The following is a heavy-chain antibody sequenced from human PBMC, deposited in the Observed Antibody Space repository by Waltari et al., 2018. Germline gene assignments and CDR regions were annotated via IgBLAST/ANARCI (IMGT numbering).Heavy chain of an antibody. J-gene: IGHJ4*02. CDR3: AMTPRGSYRDY. CDR2: IYSGGSST. D-gene: IGHD3-10*01. CDR1: GFTFSSYA. V-gene: IGHV3-23*03. Sequence: EVQLLESGGGLVQPGGSLRLSCAASGFTFSSYAMSWVRQAPGKGLEWVSVIYSGGSSTYYADSVKGRFTISRDNSKNTLYLQMNSLRAEDTAVYYCAMTPRGSYRDYWGQGTLVTVSS.